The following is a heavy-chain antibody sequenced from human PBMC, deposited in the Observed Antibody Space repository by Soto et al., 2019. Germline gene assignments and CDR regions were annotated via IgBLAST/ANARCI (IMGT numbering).Heavy chain of an antibody. V-gene: IGHV3-66*01. D-gene: IGHD4-17*01. CDR3: ATFTVEGFYYYYYGMDV. CDR1: GFTVSSNY. CDR2: IYSSGNT. Sequence: PGGSLRLSCAASGFTVSSNYMSWVRQAPGKGLEWVSIIYSSGNTYYADSVKGRFTISRDNSKNTLYLQMNSLRAEDTAVYYCATFTVEGFYYYYYGMDVWGQGTTVTVSS. J-gene: IGHJ6*02.